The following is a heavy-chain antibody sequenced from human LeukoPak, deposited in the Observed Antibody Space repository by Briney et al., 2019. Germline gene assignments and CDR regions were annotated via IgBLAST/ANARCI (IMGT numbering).Heavy chain of an antibody. Sequence: ASVKVSCKASGYTFTGYYMHWVRQAPGQGLEWMGWINPNSGGTNYAQKFQGWVTMTRDTSISTAYMELSRLRSDDTTVYYCARERIVVVPAAQLYYYGMDVWGQGTTVTVSS. V-gene: IGHV1-2*04. CDR2: INPNSGGT. CDR3: ARERIVVVPAAQLYYYGMDV. D-gene: IGHD2-2*01. J-gene: IGHJ6*02. CDR1: GYTFTGYY.